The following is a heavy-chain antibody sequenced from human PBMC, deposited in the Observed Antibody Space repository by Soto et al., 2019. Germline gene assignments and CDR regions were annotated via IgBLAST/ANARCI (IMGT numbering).Heavy chain of an antibody. V-gene: IGHV1-8*01. Sequence: ASVKICCKASGYTLTSSDINWVRQTTGQGLEWMGWMNPNSGNTGYAQKFQGRVTMTRNTSISTAYMELSSLRSEDTAVYYCARRGYSSSWYYYYYYGMDVWGQGTTVTVSS. D-gene: IGHD6-13*01. CDR1: GYTLTSSD. CDR3: ARRGYSSSWYYYYYYGMDV. J-gene: IGHJ6*02. CDR2: MNPNSGNT.